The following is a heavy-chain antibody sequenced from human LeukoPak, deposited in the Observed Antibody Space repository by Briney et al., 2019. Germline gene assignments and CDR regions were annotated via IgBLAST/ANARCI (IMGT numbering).Heavy chain of an antibody. CDR2: ISGRGVGT. V-gene: IGHV3-23*01. J-gene: IGHJ6*03. CDR3: AKGATVRGVPNYYYYHMDV. D-gene: IGHD3-10*01. Sequence: GGSLGLSCAASGFDFNNYAMTWVRQAPGKGLEWVSTISGRGVGTYYADSVKGRFTISRDNSQNTLYLQMNSLGADDTAVYYCAKGATVRGVPNYYYYHMDVWGKGTTVTVSS. CDR1: GFDFNNYA.